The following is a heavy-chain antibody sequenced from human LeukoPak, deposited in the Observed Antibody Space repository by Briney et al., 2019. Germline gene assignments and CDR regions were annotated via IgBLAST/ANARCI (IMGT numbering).Heavy chain of an antibody. J-gene: IGHJ5*02. CDR3: VRYCSSTSCDRRGFDP. CDR2: INHSGST. CDR1: GGSFSGYY. D-gene: IGHD2-2*01. V-gene: IGHV4-34*01. Sequence: PSETLSLTCAVYGGSFSGYYWSWIRQPPGKGLEWIGEINHSGSTNYNPSLKSRVTISVDTSKNQFSLKLSSVTAADTAVYYCVRYCSSTSCDRRGFDPWGQGTLVTVSS.